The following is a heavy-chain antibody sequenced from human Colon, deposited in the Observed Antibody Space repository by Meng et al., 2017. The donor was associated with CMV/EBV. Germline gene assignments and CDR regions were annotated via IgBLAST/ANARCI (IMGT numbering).Heavy chain of an antibody. J-gene: IGHJ6*02. CDR3: ARGRMWVVPSEYHGMDV. CDR1: GYTYTDYY. Sequence: ASVKVSCKSSGYTYTDYYIHWVRQAPGQGLEWMGWVSPRGAGTAYSRKFRDRVTMTRDLSTSTAYMEVSSLRPDDTAVYFCARGRMWVVPSEYHGMDVWGQGTTVTVSS. CDR2: VSPRGAGT. V-gene: IGHV1-2*07. D-gene: IGHD6-6*01.